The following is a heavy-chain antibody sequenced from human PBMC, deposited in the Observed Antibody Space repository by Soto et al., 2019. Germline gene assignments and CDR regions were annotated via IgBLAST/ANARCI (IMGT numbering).Heavy chain of an antibody. Sequence: SVKVACKASGGTFSSYAISWVRQAPGQGLEWMGGIIPIFGTANYAQKFQGRVTITADESTSTAYMELSSLRSEDTAVYYCARGVTTNPKEWSLAHWGQGTLVTVSS. CDR3: ARGVTTNPKEWSLAH. J-gene: IGHJ4*02. V-gene: IGHV1-69*13. CDR1: GGTFSSYA. D-gene: IGHD4-4*01. CDR2: IIPIFGTA.